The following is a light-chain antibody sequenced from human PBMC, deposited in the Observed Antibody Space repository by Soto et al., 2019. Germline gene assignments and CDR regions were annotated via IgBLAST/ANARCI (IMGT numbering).Light chain of an antibody. J-gene: IGKJ4*01. CDR2: GAS. Sequence: DIQMTQSPSSLSASVGDRITITCRASQTISRYLNWYQQKPGKAPKLLIYGASSLQGGVPSRFSGSGSGTDFTLTISSLQPEDFATYYCPQSYSTPPLTFGGGTKVGIK. V-gene: IGKV1-39*01. CDR1: QTISRY. CDR3: PQSYSTPPLT.